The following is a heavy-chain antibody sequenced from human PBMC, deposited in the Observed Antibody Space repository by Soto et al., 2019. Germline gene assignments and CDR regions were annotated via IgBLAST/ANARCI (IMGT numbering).Heavy chain of an antibody. D-gene: IGHD3-10*01. CDR3: ARDDSALWFGELPQFDY. Sequence: QVQLVESGGGVVQPGRSLRLSCAASGFTFSSYAMHWVRQAPGKGLEWVAVISYDGSNKYYADSVKGRFTISRDNSKNTLYLQMNSLSAEDTAVYYCARDDSALWFGELPQFDYWGQGTLVTVSS. V-gene: IGHV3-30-3*01. J-gene: IGHJ4*02. CDR2: ISYDGSNK. CDR1: GFTFSSYA.